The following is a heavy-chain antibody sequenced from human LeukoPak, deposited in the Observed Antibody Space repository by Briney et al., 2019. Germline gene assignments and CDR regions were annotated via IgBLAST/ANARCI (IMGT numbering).Heavy chain of an antibody. CDR1: GGSFSDYY. D-gene: IGHD6-19*01. CDR2: INHSGNT. J-gene: IGHJ4*02. Sequence: SETLSLTCSVYGGSFSDYYWSWIRQPPGEGLEWIGEINHSGNTNYNPSLKSRVTISVDTSTSQFSLRLKSLTAADTAVYYCARGMYSSGWFDYWGQGTLVTVSS. CDR3: ARGMYSSGWFDY. V-gene: IGHV4-34*01.